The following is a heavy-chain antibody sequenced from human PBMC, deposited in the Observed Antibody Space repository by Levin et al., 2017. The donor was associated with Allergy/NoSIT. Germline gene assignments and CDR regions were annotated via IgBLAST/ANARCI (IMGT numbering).Heavy chain of an antibody. J-gene: IGHJ4*02. V-gene: IGHV1-2*02. CDR1: GYTFTGYY. D-gene: IGHD6-13*01. Sequence: ASVKVSCKASGYTFTGYYIHWVRQAPGQGLEWMGWINPNSGGTNYAQKFQDRATMTRDTSISTVYMELSRLRSDDTAMYYCARDLLRFSSSPVGYWGQGTLVTVSS. CDR3: ARDLLRFSSSPVGY. CDR2: INPNSGGT.